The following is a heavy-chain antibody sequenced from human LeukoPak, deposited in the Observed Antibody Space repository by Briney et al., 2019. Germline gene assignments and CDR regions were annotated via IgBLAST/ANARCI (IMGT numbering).Heavy chain of an antibody. V-gene: IGHV1-69*04. CDR1: GGTFSSYA. CDR3: ASGNGDSYYYYGMDV. Sequence: SVKVSCKASGGTFSSYAISWVRQAPGQGLEWMGRIIPILGIANYAQKFQGRVTITADKSTSTAYMELSSLRSEDTAVYYCASGNGDSYYYYGMDVWGQGTTATVSS. J-gene: IGHJ6*02. D-gene: IGHD4-17*01. CDR2: IIPILGIA.